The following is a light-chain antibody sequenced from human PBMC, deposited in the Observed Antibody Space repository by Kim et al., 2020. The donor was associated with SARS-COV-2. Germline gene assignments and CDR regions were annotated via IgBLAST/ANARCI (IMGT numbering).Light chain of an antibody. Sequence: SLSPGGRATLSCRASQSVSNYLAWYQQRPGQAPRLLIYDATHRATGIPARFSGSGYGTDFTLTISSLEPEDFAIYYCHQRSNWPTFGQGTKVDIK. J-gene: IGKJ1*01. CDR2: DAT. V-gene: IGKV3-11*01. CDR1: QSVSNY. CDR3: HQRSNWPT.